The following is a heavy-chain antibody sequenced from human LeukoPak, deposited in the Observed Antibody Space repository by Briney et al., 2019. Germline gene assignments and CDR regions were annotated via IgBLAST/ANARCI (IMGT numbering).Heavy chain of an antibody. J-gene: IGHJ4*02. CDR1: GGSISSGGYS. Sequence: PSETLSLTCAVSGGSISSGGYSWSWIRQPPGKGLEWIGYIYHSGSTYYNPSLKSRVTISVDRSENQFSLKLSSVTAADTAVYYCARAKISYYDSSGYYFDYWGQGTLVTVSS. CDR3: ARAKISYYDSSGYYFDY. CDR2: IYHSGST. D-gene: IGHD3-22*01. V-gene: IGHV4-30-2*01.